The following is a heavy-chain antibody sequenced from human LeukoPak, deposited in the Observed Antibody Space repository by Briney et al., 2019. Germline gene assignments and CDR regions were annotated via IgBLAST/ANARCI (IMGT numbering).Heavy chain of an antibody. D-gene: IGHD2-2*01. CDR1: GGSISSGSYY. V-gene: IGHV4-61*02. J-gene: IGHJ4*02. CDR2: IYTSGST. CDR3: ARGYQLLAPDY. Sequence: SQTLSLTCTVSGGSISSGSYYWSWIRQPAGKGLEWIGRIYTSGSTNYNPSLKSRVTISVDTSKNQFSLKLSSVTAADTAVYYCARGYQLLAPDYWGQGTLVTVSS.